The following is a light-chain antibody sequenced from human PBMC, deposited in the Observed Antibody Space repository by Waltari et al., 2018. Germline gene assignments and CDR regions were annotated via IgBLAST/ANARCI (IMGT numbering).Light chain of an antibody. CDR1: QDISNL. J-gene: IGKJ1*01. Sequence: DIQMTQSPSSVSASVGDRVTITCRASQDISNLLAWYQQKPGKAPKVLICAASSLQSGVPSRFSGRRSGTDFTLTISSLQPEDSAIYFCQQANGFPWTFGQGTKVEIK. CDR3: QQANGFPWT. V-gene: IGKV1-12*02. CDR2: AAS.